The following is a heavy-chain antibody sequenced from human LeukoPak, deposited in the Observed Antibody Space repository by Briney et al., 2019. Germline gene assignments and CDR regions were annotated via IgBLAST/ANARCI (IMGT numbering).Heavy chain of an antibody. Sequence: GGSLRLSCAASGFTFSNAWMSWVRQAPGKGLECVGRIKSKTDGETTDYAAPVKGRFTISRDDSKNMLYLQMNSLKGEDTAVYYCTADLPPPRGYDYPFDYWGQGSLVTVSS. J-gene: IGHJ4*02. CDR1: GFTFSNAW. CDR2: IKSKTDGETT. CDR3: TADLPPPRGYDYPFDY. D-gene: IGHD5-12*01. V-gene: IGHV3-15*01.